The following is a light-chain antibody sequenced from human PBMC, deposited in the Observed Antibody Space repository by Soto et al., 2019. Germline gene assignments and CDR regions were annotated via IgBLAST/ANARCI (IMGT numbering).Light chain of an antibody. Sequence: QSALTPPPSASGSPGQSVPISCPGTTRDIGAYNYVSWSPPRPGNAPKLLIYEVTRRPSGVPDRRFGSKSYTTAAMTVSGPQAEDEADYYCRSSAGTNSCVFGSGTKLTVL. J-gene: IGLJ1*01. CDR2: EVT. CDR1: TRDIGAYNY. CDR3: RSSAGTNSCV. V-gene: IGLV2-8*01.